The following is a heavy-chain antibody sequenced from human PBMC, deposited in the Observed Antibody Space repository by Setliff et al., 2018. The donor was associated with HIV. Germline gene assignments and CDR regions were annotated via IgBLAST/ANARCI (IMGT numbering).Heavy chain of an antibody. CDR1: GSAISNDYY. V-gene: IGHV4-38-2*01. CDR3: ARGPLTIFGVVIIPNYFGY. CDR2: IYLSGST. D-gene: IGHD3-3*01. J-gene: IGHJ4*02. Sequence: SETLSLTCAVSGSAISNDYYWGWIRQPPGKGLEWIGSIYLSGSTYYNPSLKSRVTISPDTSKNQFSLKLSSVTAADTAVYYCARGPLTIFGVVIIPNYFGYWGQGTRVTVS.